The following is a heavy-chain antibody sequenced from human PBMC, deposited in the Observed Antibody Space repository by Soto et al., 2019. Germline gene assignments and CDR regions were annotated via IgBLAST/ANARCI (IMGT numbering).Heavy chain of an antibody. CDR2: INPSGGST. CDR1: GYTFTSYY. CDR3: ARDCDSGAPYYYYGMDV. D-gene: IGHD2-21*01. Sequence: ASVKVSCKASGYTFTSYYMHWVRQAPGQGLEWMGIINPSGGSTSYAQKFQGRVTMTRDTPTSTVYMELSSLRSEDTAVYYCARDCDSGAPYYYYGMDVWGQGTTVTVSS. J-gene: IGHJ6*02. V-gene: IGHV1-46*01.